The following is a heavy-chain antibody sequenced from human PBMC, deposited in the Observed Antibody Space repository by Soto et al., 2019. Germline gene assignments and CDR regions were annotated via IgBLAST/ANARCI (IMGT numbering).Heavy chain of an antibody. CDR1: GGSISSGGHY. V-gene: IGHV4-31*03. J-gene: IGHJ5*02. CDR3: ARGSGSHGWFDP. CDR2: IFYSGNT. D-gene: IGHD1-26*01. Sequence: QVQLQESGPGLVKPSQTLPLTCTVSGGSISSGGHYWSWIRQHPGKGLEWIGYIFYSGNTYYNPSLKSRLIISVDTSRNQFSLKLTSVIAADTAVYYCARGSGSHGWFDPWGQGTQVTVSS.